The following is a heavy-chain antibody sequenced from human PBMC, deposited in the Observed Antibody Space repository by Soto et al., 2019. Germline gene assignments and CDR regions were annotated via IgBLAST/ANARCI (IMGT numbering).Heavy chain of an antibody. CDR1: GFTFTSYG. CDR3: VSDRGYGHASVPYS. J-gene: IGHJ4*02. Sequence: QAHLVESGGGVVQPGRSLRLSCAASGFTFTSYGMHWVRQAPGTRLEWVAVISYDGGLQHYADSVKGRFTISRDNSKNMVLRQRHSLRAEDTAVYYCVSDRGYGHASVPYSWGQGTLVSVSS. D-gene: IGHD5-18*01. CDR2: ISYDGGLQ. V-gene: IGHV3-30*03.